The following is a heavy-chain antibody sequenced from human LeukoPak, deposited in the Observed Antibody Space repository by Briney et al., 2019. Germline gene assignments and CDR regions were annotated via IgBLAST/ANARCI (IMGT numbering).Heavy chain of an antibody. Sequence: GGSLRLSCAASGFTFSSYAMSWVRQAPGKGLEWVSAISGSGGSTYYADSVKGRLTISRDNSKNTLYLQMNSLRAEDTAVYYCAKALFSYYYDSSGYYFDYWGQGTLVTVSS. CDR1: GFTFSSYA. V-gene: IGHV3-23*01. J-gene: IGHJ4*02. CDR3: AKALFSYYYDSSGYYFDY. D-gene: IGHD3-22*01. CDR2: ISGSGGST.